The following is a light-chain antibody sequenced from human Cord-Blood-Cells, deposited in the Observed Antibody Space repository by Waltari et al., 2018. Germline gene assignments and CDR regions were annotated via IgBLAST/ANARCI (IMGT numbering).Light chain of an antibody. CDR3: YSAADNNWV. Sequence: SYELTQPSSVSVSPGQTARITCSGDVLAKKYARWFQQKPGQAPVLVIYKDSERPSGIPERCSGSSSGATVTLTISGAQVEDEADYYCYSAADNNWVFGGGTKLTVL. V-gene: IGLV3-27*01. CDR1: VLAKKY. CDR2: KDS. J-gene: IGLJ3*02.